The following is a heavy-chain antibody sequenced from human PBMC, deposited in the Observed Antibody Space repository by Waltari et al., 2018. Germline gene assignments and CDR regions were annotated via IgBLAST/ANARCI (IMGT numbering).Heavy chain of an antibody. V-gene: IGHV1-69*01. CDR2: LIPIVLTA. D-gene: IGHD2-21*01. J-gene: IGHJ4*02. CDR3: ADCGGDCPH. Sequence: QVQLVQSGAEVRKPGSSVKVSCKTSGGTFSRFSISWVRLAPGQGLEWMVGLIPIVLTANYAQKFEGRLTIDADEATSTVYMELSGLTSDDTAVYYCADCGGDCPHWGQGTLVTVSS. CDR1: GGTFSRFS.